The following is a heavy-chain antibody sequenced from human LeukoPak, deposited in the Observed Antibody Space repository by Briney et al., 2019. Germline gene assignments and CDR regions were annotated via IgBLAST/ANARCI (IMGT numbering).Heavy chain of an antibody. CDR3: ARDKGISDYGDYGYYYGMDV. Sequence: ASVKVSCKASGYTFTSYYMHWVRQAPGQGLEWMGMINPSGGSTSYAQKFQGRVTMTRDTSTSTVYMELSGLRSEDTAVYYCARDKGISDYGDYGYYYGMDVWGQGTTVTVSS. J-gene: IGHJ6*02. D-gene: IGHD4-17*01. V-gene: IGHV1-46*01. CDR2: INPSGGST. CDR1: GYTFTSYY.